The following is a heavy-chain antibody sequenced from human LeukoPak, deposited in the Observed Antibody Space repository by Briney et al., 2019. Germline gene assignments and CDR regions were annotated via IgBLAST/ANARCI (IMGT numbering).Heavy chain of an antibody. CDR1: GGTFSSYA. Sequence: GASVKVSCKASGGTFSSYAVSWVRQAPGQGLEWMGGIIPIFGTANYAQKFQGRVTITADESTSTAYMELSSLRSEDTAVYYCARNYDFWSGYYPLDSWGQRTLVTVSS. CDR3: ARNYDFWSGYYPLDS. CDR2: IIPIFGTA. V-gene: IGHV1-69*13. J-gene: IGHJ4*02. D-gene: IGHD3-3*01.